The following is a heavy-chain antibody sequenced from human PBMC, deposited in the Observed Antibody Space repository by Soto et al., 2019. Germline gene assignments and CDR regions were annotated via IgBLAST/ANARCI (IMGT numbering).Heavy chain of an antibody. CDR3: AMVDNYVTPTPQDV. D-gene: IGHD3-16*01. J-gene: IGHJ6*02. V-gene: IGHV1-18*01. Sequence: QVQLVQSGDEVRKPGSSVKVSCKASVYIFVNYGIAWVRQAPGQGLEWMGWFSPYSGNTHYASKVQGKHTMTTDTSASTAYRDLGSLTSDDTAVYYCAMVDNYVTPTPQDVWGQGTTVTVSS. CDR1: VYIFVNYG. CDR2: FSPYSGNT.